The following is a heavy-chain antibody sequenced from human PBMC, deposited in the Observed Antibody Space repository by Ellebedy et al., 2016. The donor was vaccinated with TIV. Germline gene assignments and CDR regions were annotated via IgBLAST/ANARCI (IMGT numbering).Heavy chain of an antibody. D-gene: IGHD3-9*01. J-gene: IGHJ6*03. CDR1: GGSFSGYY. CDR3: ARGPYFHYYYYMDV. CDR2: INHSGST. Sequence: SETLSLXCAVYGGSFSGYYWSWIRQPPGKGLEWIGEINHSGSTNYNPSLKSRVTISVDTSKNQFSLKLSSVTAADTAVYYCARGPYFHYYYYMDVWGKGTTVTVSS. V-gene: IGHV4-34*01.